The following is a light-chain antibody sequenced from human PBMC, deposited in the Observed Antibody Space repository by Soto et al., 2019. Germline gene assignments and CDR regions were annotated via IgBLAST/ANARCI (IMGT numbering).Light chain of an antibody. V-gene: IGLV2-11*01. Sequence: QSVLTQPRSVSGSPGQSVTLSCTGTSSDVGGYNYVSWYQQHPGKAPKVMIYDVSKRPSGAPDRFSGSGSGNTASLTISGLQAEDEADYYCCAYAGRYTYVFGTGTKVTVL. CDR3: CAYAGRYTYV. J-gene: IGLJ1*01. CDR2: DVS. CDR1: SSDVGGYNY.